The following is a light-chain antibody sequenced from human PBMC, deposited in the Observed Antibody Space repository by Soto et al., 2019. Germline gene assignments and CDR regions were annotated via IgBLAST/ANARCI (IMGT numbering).Light chain of an antibody. Sequence: DIVITQSPDSLAVSLGDSATINCKCSRSVLYKSNNKNHLAWYQQKPGQPPQLIIYWASTRESGVPERFSGSGSGTDFTLTISSLEAEDVAFYWCQQYFDVPFTFGGGTKVDIK. CDR1: RSVLYKSNNKNH. CDR2: WAS. V-gene: IGKV4-1*01. CDR3: QQYFDVPFT. J-gene: IGKJ4*01.